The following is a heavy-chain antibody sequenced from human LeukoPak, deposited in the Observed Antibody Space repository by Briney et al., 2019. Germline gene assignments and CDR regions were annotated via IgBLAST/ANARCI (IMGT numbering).Heavy chain of an antibody. D-gene: IGHD3-3*01. CDR1: GYTFSDYY. CDR2: IDPKDGET. Sequence: GASVKVSCKASGYTFSDYYIHWVHQAPGKGLEWMGRIDPKDGETKYGENFQGRVTISADTSTDTAYMELSSLRSEDTAVYYCASGITIFGVVPGYWGQGTLVTVSS. V-gene: IGHV1-69-2*01. J-gene: IGHJ4*02. CDR3: ASGITIFGVVPGY.